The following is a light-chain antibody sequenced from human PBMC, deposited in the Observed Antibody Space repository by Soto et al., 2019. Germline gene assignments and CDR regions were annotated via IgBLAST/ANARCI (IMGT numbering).Light chain of an antibody. CDR2: DAS. CDR3: QQFNSYPLT. Sequence: AIQLTQSPSSLSASVGDRVTITCRASQGISSALAWYQQNPGKAPKLLIYDASSLESGVPSRLRGSGSGPDCTLALSSLQPEDFATYCCQQFNSYPLTFGGGTKVEIK. CDR1: QGISSA. J-gene: IGKJ4*01. V-gene: IGKV1-13*02.